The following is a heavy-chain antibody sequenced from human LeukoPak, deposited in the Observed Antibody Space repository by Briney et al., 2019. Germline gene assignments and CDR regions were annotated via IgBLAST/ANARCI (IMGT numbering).Heavy chain of an antibody. CDR2: ISWNSGSI. J-gene: IGHJ4*02. CDR1: GFTFDDYA. V-gene: IGHV3-9*01. D-gene: IGHD3-9*01. CDR3: AKDFPHRCDILTGYYFPSD. Sequence: PGRSLRLSCAASGFTFDDYAMHWVRQAPGKGLEWASGISWNSGSIGYADSVKGRFTISRDNAKNSLYLQMNSLRAEDTALYYCAKDFPHRCDILTGYYFPSDWGQGTLVTVSS.